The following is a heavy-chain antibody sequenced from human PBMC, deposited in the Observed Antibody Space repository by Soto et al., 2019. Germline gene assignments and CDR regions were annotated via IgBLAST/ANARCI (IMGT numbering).Heavy chain of an antibody. CDR1: GGSISSGDYY. CDR2: IYYSGST. Sequence: TSETLSLTCTVSGGSISSGDYYWSWIRQPPGKGPEWIGYIYYSGSTYYNPSLKSRVTISVDTSKNQFSLKLSSVTAADTAVYYCARGKWIQLWYYFDYWGQGTLVTSPQ. CDR3: ARGKWIQLWYYFDY. V-gene: IGHV4-30-4*01. J-gene: IGHJ4*02. D-gene: IGHD5-18*01.